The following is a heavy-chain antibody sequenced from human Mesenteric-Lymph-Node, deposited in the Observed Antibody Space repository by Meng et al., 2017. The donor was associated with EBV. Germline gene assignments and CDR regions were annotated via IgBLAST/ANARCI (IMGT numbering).Heavy chain of an antibody. D-gene: IGHD3-10*01. V-gene: IGHV4-34*01. Sequence: HVQLHRWGEGLLKPSETLSLTCTVYGGSFTDHYWTWIRQPPGKGLEWIAEINHSGGTNYNLSLKNRVTISIDLSKNHFSLKVSSVTAADTAVYYCARSSYGSGSYSPFDFWGEGNLVTVSS. CDR3: ARSSYGSGSYSPFDF. J-gene: IGHJ4*02. CDR2: INHSGGT. CDR1: GGSFTDHY.